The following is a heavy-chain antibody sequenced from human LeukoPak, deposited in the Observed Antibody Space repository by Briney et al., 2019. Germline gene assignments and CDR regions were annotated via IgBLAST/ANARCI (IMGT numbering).Heavy chain of an antibody. Sequence: GGSLRLSCVASGFTFSNYWMHWVRQAPGRGLVWVSRLNSDGSNTTYADSVKGRFTISRDNAKNTLYLQMNSLRAEDTAVYYCASQIVVVPTANDAFDIWGQGTMVTVSS. V-gene: IGHV3-74*01. D-gene: IGHD2-2*01. CDR3: ASQIVVVPTANDAFDI. CDR2: LNSDGSNT. CDR1: GFTFSNYW. J-gene: IGHJ3*02.